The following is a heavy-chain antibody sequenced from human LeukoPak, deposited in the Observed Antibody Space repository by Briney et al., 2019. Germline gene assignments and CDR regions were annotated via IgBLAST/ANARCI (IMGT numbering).Heavy chain of an antibody. CDR3: TRLVVGDAFDV. CDR2: IRSRANSYTT. V-gene: IGHV3-73*01. CDR1: GFTFGVYA. J-gene: IGHJ3*01. D-gene: IGHD2-15*01. Sequence: GGSLRLSCAASGFTFGVYAMHWVRQRPGKGLEWVGRIRSRANSYTTGFAASVKGRFRIAREDAKNAAFLQMNSLKTDDTAVYYCTRLVVGDAFDVWGQGTTVTVSS.